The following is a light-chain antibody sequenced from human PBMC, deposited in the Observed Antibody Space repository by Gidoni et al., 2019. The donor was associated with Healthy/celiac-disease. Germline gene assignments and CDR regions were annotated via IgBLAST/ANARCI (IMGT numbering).Light chain of an antibody. V-gene: IGKV1-5*03. Sequence: IQMTQSPSTLSASVGDRVTITCRASQSISSWLAWYQQKPGKAPKLLIYKASSLESGVPSRLSGSGSGTEFNLNISSLQTDDFATYYCQQYNSYPITFGQXTRLEIK. CDR2: KAS. J-gene: IGKJ5*01. CDR3: QQYNSYPIT. CDR1: QSISSW.